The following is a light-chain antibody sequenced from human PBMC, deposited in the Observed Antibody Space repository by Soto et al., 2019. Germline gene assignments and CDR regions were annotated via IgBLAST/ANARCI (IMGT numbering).Light chain of an antibody. V-gene: IGLV1-44*01. CDR1: SSNIGSNT. CDR2: SNN. Sequence: QSVLTQPPSASGTPGQRVTISCSGSSSNIGSNTVNWYQQLPGTAPKLLIYSNNQRPSGVPDRFSGSKSGTSASLAISGLQSANEADYYCAAWDDSLNVPVFGGGTKLTV. J-gene: IGLJ2*01. CDR3: AAWDDSLNVPV.